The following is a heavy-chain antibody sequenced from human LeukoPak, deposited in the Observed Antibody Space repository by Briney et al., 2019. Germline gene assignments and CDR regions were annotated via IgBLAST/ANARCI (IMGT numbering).Heavy chain of an antibody. CDR2: ISGSGGST. D-gene: IGHD3-22*01. Sequence: GGSLRLSCAGSGFTFSSYGMSWVRQAPGKGLEWVSAISGSGGSTYYADSVKGRFTISRDNSKNTLYLQMNSLRAEDTAVYYCAKLIVVVPPLDYWGQGTLVTVSS. CDR3: AKLIVVVPPLDY. J-gene: IGHJ4*02. V-gene: IGHV3-23*01. CDR1: GFTFSSYG.